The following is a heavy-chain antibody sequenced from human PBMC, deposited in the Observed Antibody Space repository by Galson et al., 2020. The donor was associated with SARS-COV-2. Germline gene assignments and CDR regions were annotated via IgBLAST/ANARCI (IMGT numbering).Heavy chain of an antibody. V-gene: IGHV4-4*02. J-gene: IGHJ4*02. Sequence: SETLSLTCVVSAGAINTNNYWTWVRQPPGKGLEWIGEIFYTGSTNYKPSFKRRVTFSVDKSKDQFSLTLTSVTAADTAVYYCARRSTSGFDYWSQGSLVTVSS. CDR1: AGAINTNNY. CDR2: IFYTGST. CDR3: ARRSTSGFDY. D-gene: IGHD2-2*01.